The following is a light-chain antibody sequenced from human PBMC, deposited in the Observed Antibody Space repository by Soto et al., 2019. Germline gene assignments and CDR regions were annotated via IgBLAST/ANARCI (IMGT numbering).Light chain of an antibody. CDR3: QQYGSSPRT. V-gene: IGKV3-11*01. CDR1: QSVSSY. CDR2: DAS. J-gene: IGKJ1*01. Sequence: EIVLTQSPVTLSLSPGERAALSCRASQSVSSYLAWYQQKPGQAPRLLIYDASKRAPGIPARFTGSGSGTDFTLTISSLEPEDFAVYFCQQYGSSPRTFGQGTKVDIK.